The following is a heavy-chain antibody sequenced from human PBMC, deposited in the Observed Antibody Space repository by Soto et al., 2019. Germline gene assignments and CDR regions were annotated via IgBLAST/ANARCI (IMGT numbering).Heavy chain of an antibody. D-gene: IGHD4-17*01. V-gene: IGHV3-66*01. CDR2: IYSGGST. J-gene: IGHJ4*02. Sequence: EVQLVESGGGLVQPGGSLRLSCAASGFTVSSNYMSWVRRAPGKGLEWVSVIYSGGSTYYADSVKGRFTISRDNSKNTLYLQMNSLRAEDTAVYYCARDNYGDYAADHWGQGTLVTVSS. CDR1: GFTVSSNY. CDR3: ARDNYGDYAADH.